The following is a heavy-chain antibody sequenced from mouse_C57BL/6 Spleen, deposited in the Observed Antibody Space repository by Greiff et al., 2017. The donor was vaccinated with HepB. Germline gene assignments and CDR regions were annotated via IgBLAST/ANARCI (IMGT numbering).Heavy chain of an antibody. CDR2: IYPGDGDT. Sequence: VQLQQSGPELVKPGASVKISCKASGYAFSSSWMNWVKQRPGKGLEWIGRIYPGDGDTNYNGKFKGKATLTADKSSSTAYMQRSSLTSEDSAVYFCARDGNSLYYAMDYWGQGTSVTVSS. V-gene: IGHV1-82*01. CDR3: ARDGNSLYYAMDY. J-gene: IGHJ4*01. D-gene: IGHD2-1*01. CDR1: GYAFSSSW.